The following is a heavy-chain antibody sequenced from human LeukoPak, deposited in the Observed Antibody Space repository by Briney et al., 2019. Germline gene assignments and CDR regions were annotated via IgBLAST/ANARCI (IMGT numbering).Heavy chain of an antibody. CDR2: ISWNSGSI. J-gene: IGHJ4*02. V-gene: IGHV3-9*01. CDR3: AKGYVSGSYYYLFDY. CDR1: GFTFDDYA. D-gene: IGHD1-26*01. Sequence: PGRSLRLSCAASGFTFDDYAMHWVRQAPGKGLEWVSGISWNSGSIGYADSVKGRFTISRDNAKNSPYLQMNSLRAEDTALYYCAKGYVSGSYYYLFDYWGQGTLVTVSS.